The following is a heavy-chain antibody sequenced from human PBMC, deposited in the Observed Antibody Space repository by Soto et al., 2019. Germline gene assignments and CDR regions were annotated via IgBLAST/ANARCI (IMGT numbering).Heavy chain of an antibody. CDR1: GFTFSSYS. D-gene: IGHD5-18*01. V-gene: IGHV3-48*02. CDR3: ALLPKVGYSYGFHGMDV. J-gene: IGHJ6*02. CDR2: ISSSSSTI. Sequence: PGGSLRLSCAASGFTFSSYSMNWVRQAPGKGLEWVSYISSSSSTIYYADSVKGRFTISRDNAKNSLYLQMNSLRDEDTAVYYCALLPKVGYSYGFHGMDVWGQGTTVTVSS.